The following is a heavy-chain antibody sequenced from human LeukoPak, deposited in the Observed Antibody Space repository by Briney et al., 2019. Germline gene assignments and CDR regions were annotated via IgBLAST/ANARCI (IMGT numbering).Heavy chain of an antibody. V-gene: IGHV4-39*07. J-gene: IGHJ5*02. CDR2: IYYSGST. D-gene: IGHD6-13*01. Sequence: SETLSLTCTVSGGFISSSSYYWGWIRQPPGKGLEWIGSIYYSGSTYYNPSLKSRVTISVHTSKNQFSRKLSSVTAADTAVYYCARDGPEQLPPPNWFDPWGQGTLVTVSS. CDR1: GGFISSSSYY. CDR3: ARDGPEQLPPPNWFDP.